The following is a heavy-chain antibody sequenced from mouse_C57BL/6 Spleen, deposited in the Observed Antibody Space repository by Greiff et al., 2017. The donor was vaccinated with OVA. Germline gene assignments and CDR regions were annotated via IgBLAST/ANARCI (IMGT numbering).Heavy chain of an antibody. CDR3: ARWLPGGDY. V-gene: IGHV1-69*01. J-gene: IGHJ2*01. CDR2: IDPSDSYT. CDR1: GYTFTSYW. Sequence: QVQLQQPGAELVMPGASVKLSCKASGYTFTSYWMHWVKQRPGQGLEWIGEIDPSDSYTNYNQKFKGKSTLTVDKSSSTAYMQLIILTSEDSAVYYCARWLPGGDYWGQGTTLTVSS. D-gene: IGHD2-2*01.